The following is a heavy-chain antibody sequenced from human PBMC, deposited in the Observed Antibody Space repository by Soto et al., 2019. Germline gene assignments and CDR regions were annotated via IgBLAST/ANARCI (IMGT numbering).Heavy chain of an antibody. V-gene: IGHV3-20*04. Sequence: EVQLVESGGGVVRPGGSLRLSCAASGFTFDDYGMSWVRQAPGKGLEWVSGINWNGGSTGYADSVKGRFTISRDNAKNSLYLQMSSLRAEDPALYYCARLYSGGWYGPGRYWGQGTLVTVSS. CDR2: INWNGGST. CDR3: ARLYSGGWYGPGRY. J-gene: IGHJ4*02. CDR1: GFTFDDYG. D-gene: IGHD6-19*01.